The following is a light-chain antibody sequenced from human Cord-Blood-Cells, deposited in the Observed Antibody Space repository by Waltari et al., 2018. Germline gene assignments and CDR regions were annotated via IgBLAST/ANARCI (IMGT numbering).Light chain of an antibody. Sequence: QSALTQPASVSGSPGQSITIPCTGTSSDGGCYNFVSWYQQHPGKAPKPMIYEGSKRPSGVSNRFSGSKSGNTASLTISGLQAEDEADYYCCSYAGSSTWVFGGGTKLTVL. J-gene: IGLJ3*02. CDR1: SSDGGCYNF. CDR2: EGS. CDR3: CSYAGSSTWV. V-gene: IGLV2-23*01.